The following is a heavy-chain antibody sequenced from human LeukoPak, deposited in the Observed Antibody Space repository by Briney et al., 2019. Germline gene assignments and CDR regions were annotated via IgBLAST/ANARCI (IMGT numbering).Heavy chain of an antibody. CDR3: AKYQRADSYYYAMDV. J-gene: IGHJ6*02. CDR1: GFTFSSYA. D-gene: IGHD6-25*01. CDR2: ISGSGGST. Sequence: GASLRLSCAASGFTFSSYAMSWVRQAPGKGLEWVSAISGSGGSTYYADSVKGRFTISRDNSKNTLYLQMNSLRAEDTALYSCAKYQRADSYYYAMDVWGQGTTVTVSS. V-gene: IGHV3-23*01.